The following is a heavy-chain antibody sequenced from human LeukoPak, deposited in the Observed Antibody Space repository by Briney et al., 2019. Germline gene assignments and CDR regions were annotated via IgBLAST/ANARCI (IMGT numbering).Heavy chain of an antibody. V-gene: IGHV3-23*01. CDR3: AKDLHFWSGIDY. CDR1: KFTFHTYL. CDR2: ISGSGATT. Sequence: GGSLRLSCAGSKFTFHTYLMSWVRQAPGKGLEWVSSISGSGATTDYADSVKGRFTISRDNSKNTLYLQMNSLRAEDTAIYYCAKDLHFWSGIDYWGQGTLVTVSS. D-gene: IGHD3-3*02. J-gene: IGHJ4*02.